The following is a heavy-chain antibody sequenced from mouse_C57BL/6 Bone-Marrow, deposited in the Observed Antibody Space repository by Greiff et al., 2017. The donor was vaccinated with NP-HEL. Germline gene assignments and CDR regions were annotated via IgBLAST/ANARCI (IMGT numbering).Heavy chain of an antibody. J-gene: IGHJ3*01. CDR2: ISNGGGST. D-gene: IGHD3-1*01. V-gene: IGHV5-12*01. Sequence: EVHLVESGGGLVQPGGSLKLSCAASGFTFSDYYMYWVRQTPEKRLEWVAYISNGGGSTYYPDTVKGRFTISRDNAKNTLYLQMSRLKSEDTAMYYCARHGAFAYWGQGTLVTVSA. CDR3: ARHGAFAY. CDR1: GFTFSDYY.